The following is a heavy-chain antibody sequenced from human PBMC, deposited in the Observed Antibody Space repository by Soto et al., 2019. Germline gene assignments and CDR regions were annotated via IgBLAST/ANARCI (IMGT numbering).Heavy chain of an antibody. J-gene: IGHJ6*02. CDR1: GGSISSSRYY. Sequence: KPSETLSLTCTVSGGSISSSRYYWGWIRQPPGKGLEWIGSIYYSGSTYYNPSLKSRVTISVDTSKNQFSLKLSSVTAADTAVYYCARQGKMSYYYGMDVWGQGTTVTVSS. V-gene: IGHV4-39*01. CDR2: IYYSGST. CDR3: ARQGKMSYYYGMDV.